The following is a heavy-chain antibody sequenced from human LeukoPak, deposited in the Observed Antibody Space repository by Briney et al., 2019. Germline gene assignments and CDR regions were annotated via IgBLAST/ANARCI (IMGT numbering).Heavy chain of an antibody. D-gene: IGHD3-22*01. CDR1: GGTFSSYA. Sequence: SVKVSCKAFGGTFSSYAISWVRQAPGQGLEWMGGIIPIFGTANYAQKFQGRVTITADESTSTAYMELSSLRSEDTAVYYCAKSDTDYYDSSGYYYHPDYWGQGTLVTVSS. V-gene: IGHV1-69*13. J-gene: IGHJ4*02. CDR2: IIPIFGTA. CDR3: AKSDTDYYDSSGYYYHPDY.